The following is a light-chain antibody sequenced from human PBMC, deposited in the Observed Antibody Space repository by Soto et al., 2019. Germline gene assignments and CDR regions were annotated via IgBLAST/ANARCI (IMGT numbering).Light chain of an antibody. Sequence: IVLTQSPATLSVSPGERATLSCRASQSVSSNLAWHQQRPGQAPRLLIYGASTRAAGIPARFTGSGSGTDFTLTISSLQSEDFAVYYCQQYNTWRSISFGQGTRLEIK. CDR3: QQYNTWRSIS. CDR1: QSVSSN. V-gene: IGKV3-15*01. J-gene: IGKJ5*01. CDR2: GAS.